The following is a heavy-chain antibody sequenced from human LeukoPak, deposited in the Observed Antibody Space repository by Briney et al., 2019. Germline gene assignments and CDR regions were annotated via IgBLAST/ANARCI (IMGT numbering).Heavy chain of an antibody. CDR2: IYPGDSDT. D-gene: IGHD3-22*01. CDR3: ARHGNCYDSSGYSEFDY. Sequence: GESLKISCKGSGYSFTSYWIGWVRQMPGKGLEWMGIIYPGDSDTRYSPSFQGQVTISADKSISTAYLQWSSLKASDTAMYYCARHGNCYDSSGYSEFDYWGQGTLVTVSS. CDR1: GYSFTSYW. J-gene: IGHJ4*02. V-gene: IGHV5-51*01.